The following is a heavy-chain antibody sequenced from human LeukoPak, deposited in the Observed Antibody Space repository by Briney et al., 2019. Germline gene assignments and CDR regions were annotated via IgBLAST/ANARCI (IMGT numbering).Heavy chain of an antibody. Sequence: GGSLRLSCAASGFIFSSYGMHWVRQAPGKGLEWVSAISGSGGSTYYADSVKGRFTISRDNSKNTLYLQMNSLRAEDTAVYYCAKDGPGVRSDYWGQGTLVTVSS. CDR1: GFIFSSYG. CDR2: ISGSGGST. D-gene: IGHD3-3*01. V-gene: IGHV3-23*01. CDR3: AKDGPGVRSDY. J-gene: IGHJ4*02.